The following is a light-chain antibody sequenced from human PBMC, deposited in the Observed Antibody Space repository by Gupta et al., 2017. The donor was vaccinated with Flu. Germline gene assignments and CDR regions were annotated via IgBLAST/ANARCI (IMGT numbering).Light chain of an antibody. J-gene: IGLJ2*01. V-gene: IGLV3-21*03. CDR1: NIGSRS. CDR2: DDS. CDR3: QVWDSSFDHPGV. Sequence: SYVLTHPPSVSVAPGKTATIPCGGNNIGSRSVLCYQQKPGQAPVLVVYDDSDRPSGIPARFSCSNSGNTATLTISSVEAGDEADYYCQVWDSSFDHPGVFGGGTKLTVL.